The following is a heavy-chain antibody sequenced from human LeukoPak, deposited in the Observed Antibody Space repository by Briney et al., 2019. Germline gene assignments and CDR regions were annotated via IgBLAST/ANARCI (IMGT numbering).Heavy chain of an antibody. CDR1: GFTFSSYG. V-gene: IGHV3-33*01. D-gene: IGHD3-22*01. CDR3: ARSGLHYYDSSGQPLYYFDY. J-gene: IGHJ4*02. Sequence: PGRSLRLSCAASGFTFSSYGMHWVRQAPGKGLEWVAVIWYDGSNKYYADSVKGRFTISRDNSKNTLYLQMNSLRAEDTAVYYCARSGLHYYDSSGQPLYYFDYWGQGTLVTVSS. CDR2: IWYDGSNK.